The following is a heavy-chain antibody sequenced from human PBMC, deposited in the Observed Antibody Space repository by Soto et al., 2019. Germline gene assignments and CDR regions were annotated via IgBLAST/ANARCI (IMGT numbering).Heavy chain of an antibody. V-gene: IGHV2-5*02. CDR3: AHIDPEIVTVGGHGGFDY. CDR2: IYWDDDK. J-gene: IGHJ4*02. D-gene: IGHD5-12*01. CDR1: GFSLTSGVG. Sequence: QITLKESGPPLVRPPQTLTLTCTFSGFSLTSGVGAGWIRQPPGKALEWLALIYWDDDKRYSPSLKNRLTITKDTSKNQVVLTMTNVGPVDTATYFCAHIDPEIVTVGGHGGFDYWGQGTLVTVSS.